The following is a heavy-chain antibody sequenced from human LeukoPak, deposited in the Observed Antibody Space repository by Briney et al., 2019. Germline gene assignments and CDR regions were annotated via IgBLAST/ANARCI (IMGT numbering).Heavy chain of an antibody. CDR3: ARRLGYQLLYWAY. V-gene: IGHV4-34*01. CDR1: GGSLSGYY. Sequence: PSETLSLTCAVYGGSLSGYYWTWIRQPPVKGLEWIGSIYYSGSTYYNPSLKSRVTISVDTSKNQFSLKLSSVTAADTAVYYCARRLGYQLLYWAYWGQGTLVTVSS. J-gene: IGHJ4*02. CDR2: IYYSGST. D-gene: IGHD2-2*02.